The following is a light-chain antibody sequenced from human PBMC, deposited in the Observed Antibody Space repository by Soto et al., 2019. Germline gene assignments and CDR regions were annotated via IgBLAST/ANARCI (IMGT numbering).Light chain of an antibody. CDR2: GAS. V-gene: IGKV3-15*01. CDR3: QQYNKWPQVT. CDR1: QSVSSN. J-gene: IGKJ1*01. Sequence: EIVMTQSPATLSVSPGERATLSCRASQSVSSNLAWYQQKPGQAPRLLIYGASTRATGIPARFSGSGSGTEFTLTISSLQSEDFAVYYCQQYNKWPQVTFGQGTKVDIK.